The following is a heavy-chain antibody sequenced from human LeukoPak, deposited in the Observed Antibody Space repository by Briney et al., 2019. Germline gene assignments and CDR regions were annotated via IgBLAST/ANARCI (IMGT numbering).Heavy chain of an antibody. CDR3: ARRPDWGYDGYMEV. Sequence: SEILSLTCNVSGYSIGSGYLWGRIRQPPGKGLEWIGVVYSSGSTYYNPSLESRLTISLKTSKNQFSLKLRSVTAADTAVYYCARRPDWGYDGYMEVWGKETRLSVSS. CDR1: GYSIGSGYL. V-gene: IGHV4-38-2*02. D-gene: IGHD5-12*01. J-gene: IGHJ6*03. CDR2: VYSSGST.